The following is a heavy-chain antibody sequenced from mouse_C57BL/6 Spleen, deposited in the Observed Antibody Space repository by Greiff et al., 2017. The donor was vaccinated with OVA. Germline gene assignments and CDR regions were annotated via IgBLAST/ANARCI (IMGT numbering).Heavy chain of an antibody. CDR3: ARSEGNYDYFDY. CDR2: IDPSDSYT. V-gene: IGHV1-69*01. D-gene: IGHD2-1*01. J-gene: IGHJ2*01. CDR1: GYTFTSYW. Sequence: QVQLQQSGAELVMPGASVKLSCKASGYTFTSYWMHWVKQRPGQGLEWIGEIDPSDSYTNYNQKFKGKSTLTVDKSSSTAYMQLSSLTSEDSAVYYCARSEGNYDYFDYWGQGTTLTVSS.